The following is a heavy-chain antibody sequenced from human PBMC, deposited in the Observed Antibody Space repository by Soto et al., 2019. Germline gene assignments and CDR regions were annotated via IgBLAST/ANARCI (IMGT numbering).Heavy chain of an antibody. CDR1: GCSISNYY. D-gene: IGHD1-26*01. CDR3: ARRYGGNFDY. J-gene: IGHJ4*02. V-gene: IGHV4-59*01. Sequence: PSETLSLTCTVSGCSISNYYWSWIRQPPRKGLEWIGYIYYSGSTNYNPSLKSRVTISVDTSKNQFSLKLSSVTAADTAVYYCARRYGGNFDYWGQGTLVTVSS. CDR2: IYYSGST.